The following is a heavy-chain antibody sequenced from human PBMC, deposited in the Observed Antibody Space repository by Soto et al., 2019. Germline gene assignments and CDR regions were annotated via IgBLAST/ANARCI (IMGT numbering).Heavy chain of an antibody. CDR2: INAGNGNT. V-gene: IGHV1-3*05. CDR3: ARSMVVVTALDY. Sequence: QVQLVQSGAEEKKPGASVKVSCKASGYTFTSYAMHWVRQAPGQRLEWMGWINAGNGNTKYSQKFQGRVTITRDTSAGPAYMELSSLRSDDTVVYYCARSMVVVTALDYWGQGTLVTVSS. J-gene: IGHJ4*02. CDR1: GYTFTSYA. D-gene: IGHD2-21*02.